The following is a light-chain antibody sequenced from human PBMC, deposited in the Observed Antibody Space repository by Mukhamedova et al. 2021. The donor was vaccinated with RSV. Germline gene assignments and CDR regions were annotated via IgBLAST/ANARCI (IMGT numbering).Light chain of an antibody. V-gene: IGKV1-39*01. Sequence: WYQRRVHGKAPKLLIHSAASLQSGVPVRFSGIGSGTDFTLTISSLQPEYFAVYFCQQTQTTPRTFGQGTKVDIK. J-gene: IGKJ1*01. CDR2: SAA. CDR3: QQTQTTPRT.